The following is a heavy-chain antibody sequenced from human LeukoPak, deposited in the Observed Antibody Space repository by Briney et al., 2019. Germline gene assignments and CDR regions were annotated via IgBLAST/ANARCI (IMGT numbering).Heavy chain of an antibody. V-gene: IGHV4-34*01. CDR2: TNHSGST. J-gene: IGHJ3*02. Sequence: PSETLSLTCAVYGGSFSGYYWSWIRQPPGKGLEWIGETNHSGSTNYNPSLKSRVTISVDTSKNQFSLKLSSVTAADTAVYYCACDCYDLDAFDIWGQGTMVTVSS. D-gene: IGHD2-21*02. CDR3: ACDCYDLDAFDI. CDR1: GGSFSGYY.